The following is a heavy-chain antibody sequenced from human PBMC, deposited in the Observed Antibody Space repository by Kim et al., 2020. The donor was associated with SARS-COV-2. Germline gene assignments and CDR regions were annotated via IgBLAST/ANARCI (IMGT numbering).Heavy chain of an antibody. CDR2: ISYDGSNK. V-gene: IGHV3-30*18. J-gene: IGHJ6*02. CDR1: GFTFSSYG. CDR3: AKDPALQWRHTSLSGAFGIDV. D-gene: IGHD6-19*01. Sequence: GGSLRLSCAASGFTFSSYGMHWVRQAPGKGLEWVAVISYDGSNKYYADSVKGRFTISRDNSKNTLYLQMNSLRAEDTAVYYCAKDPALQWRHTSLSGAFGIDVWGQGTTVTVSS.